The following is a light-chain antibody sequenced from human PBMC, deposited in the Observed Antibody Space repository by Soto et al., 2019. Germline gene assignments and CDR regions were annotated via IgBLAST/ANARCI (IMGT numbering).Light chain of an antibody. CDR2: EVT. CDR1: SSDIGGYNY. J-gene: IGLJ2*01. Sequence: QSALTQPPSASGSPGQSVAISCTGTSSDIGGYNYVSWYQQHSGKAPKLIIYEVTGRPSGVPDRFSGSKSGSTASLTVSGLQAEDEADYYCASYAGNKVVFGGGIKLTVL. CDR3: ASYAGNKVV. V-gene: IGLV2-8*01.